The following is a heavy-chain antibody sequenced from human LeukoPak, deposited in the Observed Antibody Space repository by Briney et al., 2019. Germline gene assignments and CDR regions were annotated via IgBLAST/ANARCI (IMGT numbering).Heavy chain of an antibody. CDR3: ASSPEYSSSWPFDY. D-gene: IGHD6-13*01. CDR1: GFTVSSNY. CDR2: IYSGGST. J-gene: IGHJ4*02. V-gene: IGHV3-53*01. Sequence: GGSLRLSCAASGFTVSSNYMSWVRQAPGKGLEWVSVIYSGGSTYYADSVKGRFTISRDNAKNSLYLQMNSLRAEDTAVYYCASSPEYSSSWPFDYWGQGTLVTVSS.